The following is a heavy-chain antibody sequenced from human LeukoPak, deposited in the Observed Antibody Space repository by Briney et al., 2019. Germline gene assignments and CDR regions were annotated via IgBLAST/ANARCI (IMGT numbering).Heavy chain of an antibody. V-gene: IGHV4-39*01. Sequence: PSETLSLTCTVSGGSISSSRYHWGWIRQPPGKGLEWTGTIYYSGSTYYNPSLQSLVTISVDTSKNQFSLNLSSVTAADTAVFYCARHPYDSSGSYYLDYWGQGTLVTVSS. CDR1: GGSISSSRYH. D-gene: IGHD3-22*01. CDR2: IYYSGST. J-gene: IGHJ4*02. CDR3: ARHPYDSSGSYYLDY.